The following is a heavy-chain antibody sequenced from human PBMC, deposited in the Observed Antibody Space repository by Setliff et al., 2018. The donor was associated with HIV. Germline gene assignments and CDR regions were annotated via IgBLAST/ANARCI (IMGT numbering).Heavy chain of an antibody. CDR2: INPSGGST. Sequence: ASVKVFCKASGYTFVSDYIHWVRQAPGQGPEWMGIINPSGGSTNYAQKFQGRATMTRDTSTSTVYMELSSLRFEDTAVYYCARDLGSITIFGVVIQGAFDMWGQGTMVTVSS. V-gene: IGHV1-46*01. J-gene: IGHJ3*02. CDR1: GYTFVSDY. D-gene: IGHD3-3*01. CDR3: ARDLGSITIFGVVIQGAFDM.